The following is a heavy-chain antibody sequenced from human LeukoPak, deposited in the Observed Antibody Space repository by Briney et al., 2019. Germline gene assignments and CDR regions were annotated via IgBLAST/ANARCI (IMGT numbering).Heavy chain of an antibody. CDR3: ARGQTYYYDSSGPDY. Sequence: SETLSLTCTVSGGSISSYDWSWIRQPAGKGLEWIGRIYTSGSTNYNPSLKSRVTISVDTSKNQFSLKLSSVTAADTAVYYCARGQTYYYDSSGPDYWGQGTLVTVSS. CDR2: IYTSGST. J-gene: IGHJ4*02. CDR1: GGSISSYD. V-gene: IGHV4-4*07. D-gene: IGHD3-22*01.